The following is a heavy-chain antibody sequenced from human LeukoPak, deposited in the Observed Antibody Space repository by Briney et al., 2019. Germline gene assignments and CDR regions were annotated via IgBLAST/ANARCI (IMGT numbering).Heavy chain of an antibody. CDR3: AARYSSSWYVPYYYMDV. D-gene: IGHD6-13*01. Sequence: GGSLRLSCAASGFTFSPYGMTWVRQAPGKGLEWVANIKQDGSEKYYVDSVKGRFTISRDNAKNSLYLQMNSLRAEDTAVYYCAARYSSSWYVPYYYMDVWGKGTTVTVSS. V-gene: IGHV3-7*01. CDR2: IKQDGSEK. J-gene: IGHJ6*03. CDR1: GFTFSPYG.